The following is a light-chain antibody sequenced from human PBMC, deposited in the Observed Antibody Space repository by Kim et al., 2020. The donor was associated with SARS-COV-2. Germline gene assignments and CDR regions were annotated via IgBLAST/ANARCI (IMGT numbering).Light chain of an antibody. J-gene: IGLJ3*02. V-gene: IGLV6-57*02. CDR1: SGSIASNY. CDR2: EDN. CDR3: QSYDSSNWV. Sequence: NFMLTQPHSVSESPGKTVTISCTGSSGSIASNYVQWYQQRPGSAPTTVIYEDNQRPSGVPDRFSGSIDSSSNSASLIISGLKTEDEADYYCQSYDSSNWVFGGGTQLTVL.